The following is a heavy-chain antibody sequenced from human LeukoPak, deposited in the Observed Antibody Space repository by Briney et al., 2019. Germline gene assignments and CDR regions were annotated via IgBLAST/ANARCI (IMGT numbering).Heavy chain of an antibody. J-gene: IGHJ3*02. CDR1: GTSITPYS. D-gene: IGHD5-24*01. Sequence: PSETLSLTCSVSGTSITPYSWSWIRQPPGRGLEWIGYFYTSGNTHQNPSLERRVTMSIDASKNQFSLRLSSMTAADTAVYYCARHRAEMATITDDTFDMWGQGTMVTVSS. V-gene: IGHV4-4*09. CDR3: ARHRAEMATITDDTFDM. CDR2: FYTSGNT.